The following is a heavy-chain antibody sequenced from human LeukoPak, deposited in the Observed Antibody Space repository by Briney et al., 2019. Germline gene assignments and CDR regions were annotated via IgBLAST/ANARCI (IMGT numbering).Heavy chain of an antibody. D-gene: IGHD5-24*01. J-gene: IGHJ3*01. CDR1: GGSIRDSSYY. V-gene: IGHV4-39*01. CDR3: ARQVATIYHGFDF. CDR2: IYYSGST. Sequence: SETLSLTCSVSGGSIRDSSYYWALIRQPPGKGLEWIGSIYYSGSTYYNPSLQSRLTMSVDTSNNRFSLNLRSVTAADTAIYYCARQVATIYHGFDFWGQGAMITVSS.